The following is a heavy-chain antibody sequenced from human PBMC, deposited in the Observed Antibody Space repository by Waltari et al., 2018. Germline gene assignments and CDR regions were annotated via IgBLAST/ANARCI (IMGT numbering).Heavy chain of an antibody. CDR2: MFNGGST. V-gene: IGHV4-39*01. CDR1: GASIIRSTYY. CDR3: ARHGYSGGWFDP. J-gene: IGHJ5*02. D-gene: IGHD4-17*01. Sequence: QLQLQESGPGLVKPSETLSLTCSVSGASIIRSTYYWGWIRQPPGKGLEWIGSMFNGGSTYYNPSLKSRVTISVDTSKNQFSLRLNSVTAADTAIYYCARHGYSGGWFDPWGQGTLVTVSS.